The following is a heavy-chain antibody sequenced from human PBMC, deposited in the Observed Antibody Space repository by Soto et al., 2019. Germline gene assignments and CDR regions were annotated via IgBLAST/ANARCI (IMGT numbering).Heavy chain of an antibody. CDR3: ARVNDAFDI. Sequence: GGSLRLSCAASGFTFSSYTMNWVRQAPGKGLEWVSYISSSSGTIYYADSVKGRFTISRDNAKNSLYLQMNSLRAEDTAVYYCARVNDAFDIWGQGTLVTVSS. CDR1: GFTFSSYT. V-gene: IGHV3-48*01. J-gene: IGHJ3*02. CDR2: ISSSSGTI.